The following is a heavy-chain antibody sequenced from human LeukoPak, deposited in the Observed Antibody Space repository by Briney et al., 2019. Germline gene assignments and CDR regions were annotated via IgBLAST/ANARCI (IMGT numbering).Heavy chain of an antibody. J-gene: IGHJ4*02. CDR3: ARSIAVARYYCDY. CDR1: GFTSTGYS. V-gene: IGHV3-21*01. CDR2: IRSSSRNT. Sequence: GRSLRPSCAASGFTSTGYSTNWVRHAPEEGLEWDSSIRSSSRNTNYTNSVTGPSTISRGNAKTSLYLQMKSLRAEDTAVYYCARSIAVARYYCDYWGRGGLVAVSS. D-gene: IGHD6-19*01.